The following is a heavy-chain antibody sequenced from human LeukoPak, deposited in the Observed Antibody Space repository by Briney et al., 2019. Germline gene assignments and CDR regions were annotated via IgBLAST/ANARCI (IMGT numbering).Heavy chain of an antibody. V-gene: IGHV1-8*01. D-gene: IGHD3-3*01. CDR3: ARGFGVLITPGY. Sequence: ASVKVSCKASGYTFTSYDINWVRQATGQGLEWMGWMNPNSGNTGYAQKFQGRVTMTRNTSISTAYMELSSLRSEDTAVYYCARGFGVLITPGYWGQGTLVTVSS. CDR2: MNPNSGNT. J-gene: IGHJ4*02. CDR1: GYTFTSYD.